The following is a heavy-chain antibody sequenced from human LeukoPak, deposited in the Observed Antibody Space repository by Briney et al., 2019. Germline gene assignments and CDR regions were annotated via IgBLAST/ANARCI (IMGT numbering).Heavy chain of an antibody. D-gene: IGHD3-9*01. CDR3: ARARPDILTGYFSGSIQD. CDR1: GYSISSGYY. CDR2: IYHSGST. J-gene: IGHJ4*02. Sequence: PSETLSLTCTVSGYSISSGYYWGWIRQPPGKGLEWIGSIYHSGSTYYNPSLKGRVTISVDTSKNQFSLKLSSVTAADTAVYYCARARPDILTGYFSGSIQDWGQGTLVTVSS. V-gene: IGHV4-38-2*02.